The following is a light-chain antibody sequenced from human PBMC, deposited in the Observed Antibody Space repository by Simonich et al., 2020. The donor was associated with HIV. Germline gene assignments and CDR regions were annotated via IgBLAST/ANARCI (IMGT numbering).Light chain of an antibody. CDR1: SSNRGSNT. J-gene: IGLJ2*01. V-gene: IGLV1-44*01. CDR2: SNN. CDR3: SSYTSSSVV. Sequence: QAVLTQPPPASGTPGEGVPLSFSGRSSNRGSNTVNWYQQLPGTAPQLLIYSNNQRPSGVPDRFSGSKSGTSASLAISGLQSEDEADYYCSSYTSSSVVFGGGTKLTVL.